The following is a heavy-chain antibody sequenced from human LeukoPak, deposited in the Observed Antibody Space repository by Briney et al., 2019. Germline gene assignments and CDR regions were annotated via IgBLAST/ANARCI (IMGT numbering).Heavy chain of an antibody. CDR3: ARDQGLRYLALASIFDS. Sequence: SETLSLTCTVSGGSISSYYWSWIRQPAGKGLEWIGRIYTSGSTNYNPSLKSRVTISVDTSKNQFSLKLSSVTAADTAVYYCARDQGLRYLALASIFDSWGQGTVVTVSS. V-gene: IGHV4-4*07. CDR2: IYTSGST. J-gene: IGHJ4*02. CDR1: GGSISSYY. D-gene: IGHD3-16*01.